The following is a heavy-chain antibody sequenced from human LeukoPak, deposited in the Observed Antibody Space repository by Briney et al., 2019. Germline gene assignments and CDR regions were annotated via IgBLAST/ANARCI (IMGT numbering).Heavy chain of an antibody. D-gene: IGHD4-23*01. J-gene: IGHJ3*02. CDR2: ISGSGGST. CDR3: AKDRDYGGKENAFDI. V-gene: IGHV3-23*01. CDR1: GFTFSSYA. Sequence: GGSLRLSCAASGFTFSSYAMSWVRQAPGKGLEWVSAISGSGGSTYYADSVKGRFTISRDNSKNALYLQMNSLRAEDTAVYYCAKDRDYGGKENAFDIWGQGTMVTVSS.